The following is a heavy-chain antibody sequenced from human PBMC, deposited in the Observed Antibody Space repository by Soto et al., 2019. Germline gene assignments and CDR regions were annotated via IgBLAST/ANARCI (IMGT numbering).Heavy chain of an antibody. J-gene: IGHJ4*02. Sequence: SETLSLTCTVSGGSISSYYWSWIRQPPGKGLGWIGYIYYSGSTNYNPSLKSRVAISVDTSKNQFSLKLSSVTAADTAVYYCARVTTYYYDSSGYDYFDYWGQGTLVTVSS. CDR1: GGSISSYY. CDR2: IYYSGST. CDR3: ARVTTYYYDSSGYDYFDY. D-gene: IGHD3-22*01. V-gene: IGHV4-59*01.